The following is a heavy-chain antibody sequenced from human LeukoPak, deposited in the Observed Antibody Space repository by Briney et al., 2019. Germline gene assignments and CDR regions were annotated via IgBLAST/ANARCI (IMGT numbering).Heavy chain of an antibody. CDR2: ISSSSSTI. V-gene: IGHV3-48*02. CDR1: GFTFSSYS. J-gene: IGHJ3*02. Sequence: GGSLRLSCAASGFTFSSYSMNWVRQAPGKGLEWVSYISSSSSTIYYADSVKGRFTISRDNAKNTLFLQMNSLRDEDTAVYYCASRYDSSGYYFGAFDIWGQGTMVTVSS. CDR3: ASRYDSSGYYFGAFDI. D-gene: IGHD3-22*01.